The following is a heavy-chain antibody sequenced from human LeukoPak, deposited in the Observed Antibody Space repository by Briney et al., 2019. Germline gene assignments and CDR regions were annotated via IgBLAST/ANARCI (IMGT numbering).Heavy chain of an antibody. V-gene: IGHV1-18*01. CDR1: GGTFSSYA. D-gene: IGHD6-13*01. CDR2: ISAYNGNT. Sequence: ASVKVSCKASGGTFSSYAISWVRQAPGQGLEWMGWISAYNGNTNYAQKLQGRVTMTTDTSTSTAYMELRSLRSDDTAVYYCARDSQSLTGYSSSWYGYWGQGTLVTVSS. CDR3: ARDSQSLTGYSSSWYGY. J-gene: IGHJ4*02.